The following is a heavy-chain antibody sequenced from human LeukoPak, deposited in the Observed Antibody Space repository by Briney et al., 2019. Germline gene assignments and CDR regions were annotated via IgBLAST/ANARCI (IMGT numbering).Heavy chain of an antibody. J-gene: IGHJ3*02. V-gene: IGHV3-9*01. CDR1: GFTFDDYA. CDR3: AKDMGGSDAFDI. Sequence: GRSLRLSCAASGFTFDDYAMHWVRQAPGKGLEWVSGISWNSGSIGYADSVKGRFTIYRDNAKNSLYLQMNSLRAEDTALYYCAKDMGGSDAFDIWGQGTMVTVSS. CDR2: ISWNSGSI. D-gene: IGHD3-16*01.